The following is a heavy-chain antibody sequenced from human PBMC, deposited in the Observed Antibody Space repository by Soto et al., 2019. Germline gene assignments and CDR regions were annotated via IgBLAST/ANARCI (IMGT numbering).Heavy chain of an antibody. V-gene: IGHV2-5*02. J-gene: IGHJ4*02. CDR2: IYWDGDQ. CDR3: VRLLWFGELT. CDR1: GFSLSTSGVG. D-gene: IGHD3-10*01. Sequence: QITLKESGPTLVKPTQTLTLTCTISGFSLSTSGVGVGWIRQPPGKALDWLALIYWDGDQRYSPSLKSRLTITKDTSKNPVVLTMTNMDPVDTATYYCVRLLWFGELTWGQGTLVTVSS.